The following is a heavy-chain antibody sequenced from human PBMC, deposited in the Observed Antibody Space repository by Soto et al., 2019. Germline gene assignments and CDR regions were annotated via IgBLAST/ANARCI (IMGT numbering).Heavy chain of an antibody. D-gene: IGHD2-21*01. CDR2: MNPNSGNT. CDR3: ATTHLRFGELLY. J-gene: IGHJ4*02. V-gene: IGHV1-8*01. CDR1: GYTFTSYD. Sequence: QVQLVQSGAEVKKPGASVKVSCKASGYTFTSYDINWVRQATGQGLEWMGWMNPNSGNTGYAQKFKGRVTMTSNTSIRTAYMHMSILRSEDAAVYYWATTHLRFGELLYWGQGTMVTVSS.